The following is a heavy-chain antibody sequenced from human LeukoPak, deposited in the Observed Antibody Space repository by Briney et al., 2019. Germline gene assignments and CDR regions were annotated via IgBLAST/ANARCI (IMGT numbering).Heavy chain of an antibody. CDR2: INPNSGGT. D-gene: IGHD3-22*01. CDR3: ARDLKYYYDSSGYRFDY. V-gene: IGHV1-2*06. CDR1: GYTFTGYY. Sequence: ASVKVSCKASGYTFTGYYMHWVRQAPGQGLEWMGRINPNSGGTNYAQKFQGRVTMTRDTSISTAYMELSRLRSDDTAAYYCARDLKYYYDSSGYRFDYWGQGTLVTVSS. J-gene: IGHJ4*02.